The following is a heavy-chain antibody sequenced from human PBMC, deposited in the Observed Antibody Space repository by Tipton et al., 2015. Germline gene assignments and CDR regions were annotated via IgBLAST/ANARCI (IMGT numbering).Heavy chain of an antibody. CDR3: ARVRSSSAWYLSDFDC. CDR1: GGSLSGYY. CDR2: MHYTGST. Sequence: LRLSCTVSGGSLSGYYWNWIRRTPGKGLEWIGYMHYTGSTNYNPSLKSRVTISIDTSKNQFSLNLSSVTAADTAVYYCARVRSSSAWYLSDFDCWGQGTLVAVSS. J-gene: IGHJ4*02. V-gene: IGHV4-59*01. D-gene: IGHD6-13*01.